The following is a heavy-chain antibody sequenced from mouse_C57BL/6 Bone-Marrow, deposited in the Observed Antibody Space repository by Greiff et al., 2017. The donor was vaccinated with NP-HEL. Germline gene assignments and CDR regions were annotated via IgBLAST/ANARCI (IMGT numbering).Heavy chain of an antibody. V-gene: IGHV1-81*01. D-gene: IGHD2-13*01. CDR1: GYTFTSYG. CDR2: IYPRSGNT. CDR3: ARSGLYFDY. J-gene: IGHJ2*01. Sequence: QVHVKQSGAELARPGASVKLSCKASGYTFTSYGISWVKQRTGQGLEWIGEIYPRSGNTYYNEKFKGKATLTADKSSSTAYMELRSLTSEDSAVYFCARSGLYFDYWGQGTTLTVSS.